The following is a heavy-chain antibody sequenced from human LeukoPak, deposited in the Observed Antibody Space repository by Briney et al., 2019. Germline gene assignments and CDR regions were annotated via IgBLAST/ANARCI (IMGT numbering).Heavy chain of an antibody. V-gene: IGHV1-69*04. CDR3: ARAGPYVERQHFQH. Sequence: GSSVKVSCKASGGTFSSYAISWVRQAPGQGLEWMGRIIPILGIANYAQKFQGRVTITADESTSTAYMELSSLRSEDTAVYYCARAGPYVERQHFQHWGQGTLVTVSS. CDR2: IIPILGIA. CDR1: GGTFSSYA. D-gene: IGHD1-1*01. J-gene: IGHJ1*01.